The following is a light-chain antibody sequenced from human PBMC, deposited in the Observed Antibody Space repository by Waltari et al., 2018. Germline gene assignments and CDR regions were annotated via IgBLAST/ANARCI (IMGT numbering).Light chain of an antibody. J-gene: IGKJ1*01. V-gene: IGKV3-15*01. CDR1: QSVSSD. Sequence: EMVMTQSPATLSVSPGERATLSCRASQSVSSDLAWYQQTSGQAPRLLIYAASNRATGIPARFSGGGSGTEFTLTISSLQSGDSAVYYCQQYNNWPLTFGQGTKVEIK. CDR2: AAS. CDR3: QQYNNWPLT.